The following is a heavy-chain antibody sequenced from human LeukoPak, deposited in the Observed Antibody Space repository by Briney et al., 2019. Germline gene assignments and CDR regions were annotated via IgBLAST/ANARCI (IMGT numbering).Heavy chain of an antibody. CDR3: AIGTYYYDSSGPFFFY. V-gene: IGHV3-23*01. J-gene: IGHJ4*02. CDR2: ISGSGGST. Sequence: GGSLRLSCAASGFTFSSYAMSWVRQAPGKGLEWVSAISGSGGSTYYADSVKGRFTISRDNSKNTLYLQMNSLRAEDTAVYYCAIGTYYYDSSGPFFFYWGQGTLVTVSS. D-gene: IGHD3-22*01. CDR1: GFTFSSYA.